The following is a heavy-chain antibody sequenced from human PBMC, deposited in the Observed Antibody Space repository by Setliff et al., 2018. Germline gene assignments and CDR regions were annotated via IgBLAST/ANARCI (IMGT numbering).Heavy chain of an antibody. J-gene: IGHJ4*02. CDR1: GATFSSYA. CDR2: IIPIFGTA. D-gene: IGHD3-22*01. Sequence: SVKVSCKASGATFSSYAISWVRQAPGQGLEWMGRIIPIFGTANYAQKFQGRVTITADKSTSTAYMELSSLRSEDTAVYYCATETGGSGYYYWGQGTLVTVSS. V-gene: IGHV1-69*06. CDR3: ATETGGSGYYY.